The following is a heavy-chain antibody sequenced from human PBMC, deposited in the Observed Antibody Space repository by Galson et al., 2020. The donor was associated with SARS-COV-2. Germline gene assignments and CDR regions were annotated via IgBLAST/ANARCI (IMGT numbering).Heavy chain of an antibody. J-gene: IGHJ4*02. CDR3: AKVVREYSSGVGLFSYFHY. D-gene: IGHD6-19*01. CDR1: GFPFRSSA. Sequence: GGSLRLSCPASGFPFRSSAMRWVRQVPGKGLEWVSGSSRTASTYYADSVKGRFTISRDNSKNTLYLQMNSLRAEDTALYFCAKVVREYSSGVGLFSYFHYWGQGTLVTVSS. V-gene: IGHV3-23*01. CDR2: SSRTAST.